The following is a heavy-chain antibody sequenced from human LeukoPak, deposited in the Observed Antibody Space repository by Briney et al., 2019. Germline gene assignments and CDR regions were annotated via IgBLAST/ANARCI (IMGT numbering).Heavy chain of an antibody. CDR3: ASREGYCSGGSCYRWDY. J-gene: IGHJ4*02. Sequence: GSLRLSCAASGFTFSSYSMNWIRQPPGKGLEWIGSIYYSGSTYYNPSLKSRVTISVDTSKNQFSLKLSSVTAADTAVYYCASREGYCSGGSCYRWDYWGQGTLVTVSS. CDR1: GFTFSSYS. D-gene: IGHD2-15*01. CDR2: IYYSGST. V-gene: IGHV4-39*07.